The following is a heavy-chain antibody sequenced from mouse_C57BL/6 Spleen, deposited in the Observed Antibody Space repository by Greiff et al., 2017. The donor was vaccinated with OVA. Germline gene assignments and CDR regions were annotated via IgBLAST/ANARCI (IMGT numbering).Heavy chain of an antibody. Sequence: VQLKESGAGLVKPGGSLKLSCAASGFTFSSYAMSWVRQTPEKRLEWVATISDGGSYTYYPDNVKGRFTITRDNAKNNLYLHMSHLKSEDTAMYYCARDVANFGAMDYWGQGTSVTVSS. CDR3: ARDVANFGAMDY. V-gene: IGHV5-4*01. J-gene: IGHJ4*01. CDR2: ISDGGSYT. CDR1: GFTFSSYA.